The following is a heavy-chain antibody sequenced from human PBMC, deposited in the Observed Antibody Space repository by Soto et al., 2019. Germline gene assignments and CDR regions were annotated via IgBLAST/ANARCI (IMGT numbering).Heavy chain of an antibody. V-gene: IGHV4-61*01. CDR2: LYYSGST. J-gene: IGHJ4*02. Sequence: SETLSLTCTVSGGSVSSGSYYWSWIRQPPGKGLQSIGYLYYSGSTNSNPSFQCRGTISVDTAKNQFSLKLSSVTAADTAVYYCARVPGSAYYRPPLFDYWRQGHMVTVSS. CDR3: ARVPGSAYYRPPLFDY. CDR1: GGSVSSGSYY. D-gene: IGHD3-3*01.